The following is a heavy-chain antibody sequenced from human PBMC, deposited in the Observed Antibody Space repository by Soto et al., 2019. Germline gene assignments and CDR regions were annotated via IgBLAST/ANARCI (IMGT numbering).Heavy chain of an antibody. V-gene: IGHV3-33*01. CDR1: GFTFSSYG. CDR2: IWYDGSNK. CDR3: ARVEMGDYGDYGVVDY. Sequence: QVQLVESGGGVVQPGRSLRLSCAASGFTFSSYGMHWVRQAPGKGLEWVAVIWYDGSNKYYADSVKGRFTISRDNSKNTLYLQMNSLRAEDTAVYYCARVEMGDYGDYGVVDYWGQGTLVTVSS. D-gene: IGHD4-17*01. J-gene: IGHJ4*02.